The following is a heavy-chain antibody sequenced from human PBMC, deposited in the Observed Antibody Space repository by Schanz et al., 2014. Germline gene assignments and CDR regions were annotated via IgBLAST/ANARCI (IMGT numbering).Heavy chain of an antibody. D-gene: IGHD1-20*01. CDR3: ARRITGTHHNPYYHGMDV. J-gene: IGHJ6*02. CDR1: GFTFSDYY. Sequence: VHLVESGGCLVKPGGSLRLSCAASGFTFSDYYMSWIRQAPGKGLEWVSAISGSGETTYYADSVKGRFTISRDNSKNALYLQMNSLRAEDTAVYYCARRITGTHHNPYYHGMDVWGQGTTVTVSS. CDR2: ISGSGETT. V-gene: IGHV3-23*04.